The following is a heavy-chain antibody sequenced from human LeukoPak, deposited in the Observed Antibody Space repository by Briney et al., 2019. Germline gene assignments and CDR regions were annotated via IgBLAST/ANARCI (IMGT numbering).Heavy chain of an antibody. CDR3: ARPHSSGRWYFDY. V-gene: IGHV3-74*01. J-gene: IGHJ4*02. Sequence: PGGSLRLSCAASGFTFSRYWMHWVRQAPGKGLVWVSHINSDGSSTSYADSVKGRFTISRDNAKNTLYLQMSGLRAEDTAVYYCARPHSSGRWYFDYWGQGTLVTVSS. CDR1: GFTFSRYW. D-gene: IGHD6-19*01. CDR2: INSDGSST.